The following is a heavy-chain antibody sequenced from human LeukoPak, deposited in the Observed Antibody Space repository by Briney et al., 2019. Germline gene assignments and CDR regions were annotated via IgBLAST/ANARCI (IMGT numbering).Heavy chain of an antibody. CDR2: VNLQGST. J-gene: IGHJ4*02. CDR3: AREGGPYRPLDY. V-gene: IGHV4-4*02. CDR1: GXSITSTND. Sequence: SGTLSLTCGVSGXSITSTNDWTWVRPPPGNGLEWIGEVNLQGSTNYNPSLMGRVAISVDISENHISLQLTSVTAADTAVYYCAREGGPYRPLDYSGQGTLVTVSS.